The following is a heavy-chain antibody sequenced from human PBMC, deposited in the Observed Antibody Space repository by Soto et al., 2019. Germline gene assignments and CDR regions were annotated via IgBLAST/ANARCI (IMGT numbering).Heavy chain of an antibody. CDR3: ARLVVVASSNWFDP. CDR1: GFSLSNARMG. J-gene: IGHJ5*02. D-gene: IGHD2-15*01. CDR2: IFSNDEK. Sequence: GSGPTLVNPTETLTLTCTVSGFSLSNARMGVSWIRQPPGKALEWLAHIFSNDEKSYSTSLKSRLTISKDTSKSQVVLTMTNMDPVDTATYYCARLVVVASSNWFDPWGQGTLVTSPQ. V-gene: IGHV2-26*01.